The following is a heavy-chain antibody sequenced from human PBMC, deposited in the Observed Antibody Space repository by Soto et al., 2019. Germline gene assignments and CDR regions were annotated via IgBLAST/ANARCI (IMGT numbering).Heavy chain of an antibody. CDR1: GYTFTGYY. D-gene: IGHD3-22*01. CDR3: ARSRPTHEYYYDSSGPNYFDY. Sequence: GASVKVSCKASGYTFTGYYMHWVRQAPGQGLEWMGWINPNSGGTNYAQKFQGWVTMTRDTSISTAYMELSRLRSDDTAVYYCARSRPTHEYYYDSSGPNYFDYWGQGTLVTVSS. CDR2: INPNSGGT. V-gene: IGHV1-2*04. J-gene: IGHJ4*02.